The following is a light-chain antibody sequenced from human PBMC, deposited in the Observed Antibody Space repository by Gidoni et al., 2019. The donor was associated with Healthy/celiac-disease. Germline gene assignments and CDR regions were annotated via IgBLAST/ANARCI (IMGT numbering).Light chain of an antibody. CDR2: GAS. V-gene: IGKV3-15*01. CDR1: QSVSSN. J-gene: IGKJ5*01. CDR3: QQYNNWPPFT. Sequence: EIVMTPSPATLSGSPGERATLSCRASQSVSSNLAWYQQKPGQAPRLLIYGASTRATGIPARFSGSGSGTEFTLTISSLQSEDFAVYYCQQYNNWPPFTFGQGTQLEIK.